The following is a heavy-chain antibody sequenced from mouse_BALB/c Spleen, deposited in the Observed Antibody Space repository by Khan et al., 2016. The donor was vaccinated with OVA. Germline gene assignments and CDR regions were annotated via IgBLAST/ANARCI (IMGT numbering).Heavy chain of an antibody. V-gene: IGHV14-3*02. Sequence: VQLKQSGAELVKPGASVKLFCTASGFNIKDTYMHWVKQRPEQGLEWIGWIDPANGNTKYDPKFQGKATITADTSSNTASLQLSSITTDDTAAFYCARVNAWGQGTTLTDAS. CDR1: GFNIKDTY. J-gene: IGHJ2*01. CDR2: IDPANGNT. CDR3: ARVNA.